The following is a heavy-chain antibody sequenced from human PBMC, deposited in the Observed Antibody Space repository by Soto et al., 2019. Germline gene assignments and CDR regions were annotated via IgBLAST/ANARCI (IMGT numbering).Heavy chain of an antibody. CDR2: IYWDDDK. J-gene: IGHJ4*02. CDR3: AHVDDILTGPDY. D-gene: IGHD3-9*01. V-gene: IGHV2-5*02. CDR1: GFSLSTSGVG. Sequence: QITLKESGPTLVKPTQTLTLTCTFSGFSLSTSGVGVGWIRQPPGKALEWLALIYWDDDKRYSPSLKSRLTITKDTAKNQVVLTMTNMDPVDTATYYCAHVDDILTGPDYWGQGTLVTVSS.